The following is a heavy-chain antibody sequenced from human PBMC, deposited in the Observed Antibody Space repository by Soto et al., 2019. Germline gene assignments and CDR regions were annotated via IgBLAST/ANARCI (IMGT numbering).Heavy chain of an antibody. CDR3: AKEIGDSNDYPLDY. CDR2: ISNDGTGK. V-gene: IGHV3-30*18. CDR1: GFTFSSLG. J-gene: IGHJ4*02. D-gene: IGHD3-16*01. Sequence: QVQLVESGGGVVQPGRSLRLSCAASGFTFSSLGMHWVRQAPGEGLEWVAIISNDGTGKYYADSVKGRFTISRDNSRKTLDLQLNSLRTEDTVVYYCAKEIGDSNDYPLDYWGQGTLVTVSS.